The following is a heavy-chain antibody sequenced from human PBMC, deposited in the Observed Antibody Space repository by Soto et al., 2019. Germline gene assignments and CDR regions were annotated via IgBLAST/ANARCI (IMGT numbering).Heavy chain of an antibody. V-gene: IGHV3-7*01. CDR3: ASVTGDSGDAFDI. J-gene: IGHJ3*02. CDR1: GFTFSSYW. Sequence: EVQLVESGGGLVQPGGSLRLSCAASGFTFSSYWMSWVRQAPGKGLEWVANIKQAGSEKYYVDSVKGRFTISRDNAKNLLYLQMNSLRAEDTAVYYCASVTGDSGDAFDIWGQGTMVTVSS. CDR2: IKQAGSEK. D-gene: IGHD7-27*01.